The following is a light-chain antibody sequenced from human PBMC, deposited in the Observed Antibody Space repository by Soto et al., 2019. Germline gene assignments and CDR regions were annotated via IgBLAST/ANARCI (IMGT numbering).Light chain of an antibody. CDR1: QSVSNY. J-gene: IGKJ5*01. CDR2: DAS. Sequence: EIVLTQSPSTLSLSPGERAPRSCRASQSVSNYVAWYQQKPGQAPRLLIYDASNRATGIPARFSGSGSGTDFTLTISSLEPEDFAVYYCQQRSNWPPITFGQGTRWRL. CDR3: QQRSNWPPIT. V-gene: IGKV3-11*01.